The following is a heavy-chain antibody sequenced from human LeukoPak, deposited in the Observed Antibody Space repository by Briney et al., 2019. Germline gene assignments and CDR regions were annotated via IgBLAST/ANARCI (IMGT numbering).Heavy chain of an antibody. CDR2: IFYSGST. J-gene: IGHJ4*02. V-gene: IGHV4-39*07. CDR1: SGSISTSNYY. Sequence: SETLSLTCTVSSGSISTSNYYWGWVRQPPGKALEWIGNIFYSGSTYYSPSLKSRVTISLDTSRNQFSLKLNSVTAADTAVYYCARAGDYYDSSASLDYWGQGTLVTVSS. D-gene: IGHD3-22*01. CDR3: ARAGDYYDSSASLDY.